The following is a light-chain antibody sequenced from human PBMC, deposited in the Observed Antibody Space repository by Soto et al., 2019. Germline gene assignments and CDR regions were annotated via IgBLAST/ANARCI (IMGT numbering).Light chain of an antibody. Sequence: DIMLTQSPGTLSLSPGERATLSCRASQSVDRSYLAWFQQKPGQAPRLLIYDAFTKATGIPDRISGSGSGTDFTLTISRLEPEDFAVYYCQQYDISPLTFGRGTKVEIK. CDR2: DAF. J-gene: IGKJ4*01. CDR3: QQYDISPLT. CDR1: QSVDRSY. V-gene: IGKV3-20*01.